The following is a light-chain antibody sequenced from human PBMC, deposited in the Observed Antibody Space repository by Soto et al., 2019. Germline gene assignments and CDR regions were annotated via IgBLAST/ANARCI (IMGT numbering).Light chain of an antibody. CDR3: SSYTSGSTLV. Sequence: QSALTQPASVSGSPGQSITISCTGSSTDVGGYTYVSWYQQFPGKPPKLMIYEVSNRPSGVSNRFSGSKSGNTASLTISGLQAEDEAAYYCSSYTSGSTLVFGGGTKLTVL. CDR2: EVS. V-gene: IGLV2-14*03. CDR1: STDVGGYTY. J-gene: IGLJ3*02.